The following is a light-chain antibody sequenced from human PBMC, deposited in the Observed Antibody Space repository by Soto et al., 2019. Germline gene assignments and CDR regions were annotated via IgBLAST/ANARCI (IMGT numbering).Light chain of an antibody. Sequence: QSALTQPASVSGSPGQSITISCTGTSSDVGGYNYVSWYQQHPGKAPKLMIYDVSNRPSGVSNRFSGSMSGNTASLTISGLQAEDEADYYCSSYTISSTLRYVFGTGTKLTVL. CDR2: DVS. V-gene: IGLV2-14*01. CDR1: SSDVGGYNY. CDR3: SSYTISSTLRYV. J-gene: IGLJ1*01.